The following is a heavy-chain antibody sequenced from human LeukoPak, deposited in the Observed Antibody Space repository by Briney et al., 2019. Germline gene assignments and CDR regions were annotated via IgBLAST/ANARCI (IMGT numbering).Heavy chain of an antibody. V-gene: IGHV1-8*03. J-gene: IGHJ5*02. CDR2: MNPNSGNT. D-gene: IGHD3-22*01. Sequence: ASVKVSCKASGYTFASYDINWVRQATGQGLEWMGWMNPNSGNTGYAQKFQGRVTITMNTSISTAYMELSSLTSADTAVYYCARGPYTHYDSSGDYYNWFDPWGQGTLVTVSS. CDR3: ARGPYTHYDSSGDYYNWFDP. CDR1: GYTFASYD.